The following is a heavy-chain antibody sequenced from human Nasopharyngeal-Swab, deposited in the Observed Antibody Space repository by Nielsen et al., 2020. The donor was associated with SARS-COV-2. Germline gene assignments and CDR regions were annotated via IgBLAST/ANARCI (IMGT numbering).Heavy chain of an antibody. J-gene: IGHJ3*02. CDR1: GGTFSSYA. Sequence: SVKVSCKASGGTFSSYAISWVRQAPGQGLEWMGGIIPIFGTANYAQKFQGRVTITADESTSTAYMELSSLRSEDTAVYYCAGETYYDSRPDTFDIWGQGTMVTVSS. D-gene: IGHD3-22*01. CDR3: AGETYYDSRPDTFDI. V-gene: IGHV1-69*13. CDR2: IIPIFGTA.